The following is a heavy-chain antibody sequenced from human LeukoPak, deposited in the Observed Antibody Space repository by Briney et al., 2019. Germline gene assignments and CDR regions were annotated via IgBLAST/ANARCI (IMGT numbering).Heavy chain of an antibody. CDR1: GGSISSSSYY. CDR3: ARTEYSSGWYVNY. Sequence: PSETLSLTCTVSGGSISSSSYYWGWIRQPPGKGLEWIGSIYYSGSTYYNPSLKSRVTISVDTSKNQFSLKLSSVTAADTAVYCCARTEYSSGWYVNYWGQGTLVTVSS. J-gene: IGHJ4*02. CDR2: IYYSGST. D-gene: IGHD6-19*01. V-gene: IGHV4-39*01.